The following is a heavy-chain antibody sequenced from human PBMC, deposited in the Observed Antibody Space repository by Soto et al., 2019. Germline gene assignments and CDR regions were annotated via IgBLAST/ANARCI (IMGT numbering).Heavy chain of an antibody. Sequence: SETLSLTCTVSGGSISSYYWSWIRQPPGKGLEWIGNIYYSGSTNYNPSLKSRVTISVDTSKNQFSLKLSSVTAADTAVYYCARGPGATTGYWGQGTLVTVSS. CDR1: GGSISSYY. V-gene: IGHV4-59*01. CDR3: ARGPGATTGY. CDR2: IYYSGST. D-gene: IGHD1-26*01. J-gene: IGHJ4*02.